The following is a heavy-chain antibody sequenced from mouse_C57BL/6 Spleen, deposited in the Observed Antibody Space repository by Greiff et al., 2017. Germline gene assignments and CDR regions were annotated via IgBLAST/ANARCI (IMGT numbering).Heavy chain of an antibody. CDR2: IYPSDSET. D-gene: IGHD2-2*01. Sequence: QVQLQQPGAELVRPGSSVKLSCKASGYTFTSYWLDWVKQRPGQGLEWIGNIYPSDSETHYNQKFKDKATVTVDKSSSTAYMQLSSLTSEDSAVYCCARDMVRGYFDYWGQGTTLTVSS. V-gene: IGHV1-61*01. CDR1: GYTFTSYW. J-gene: IGHJ2*01. CDR3: ARDMVRGYFDY.